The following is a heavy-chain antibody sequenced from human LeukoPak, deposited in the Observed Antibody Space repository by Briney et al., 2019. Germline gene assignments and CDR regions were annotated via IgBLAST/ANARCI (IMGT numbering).Heavy chain of an antibody. CDR2: ISYDGSNK. CDR1: GFTFSSYA. V-gene: IGHV3-30-3*01. D-gene: IGHD1-20*01. Sequence: GGSLRLSCAASGFTFSSYAMHWVRQAPGKGLEWVAVISYDGSNKYYADSVKGRFTISRDNSKNTLYLQMNSLRAEDTAVYYCARDRVELSPLITGRTGFDPWGQGTLVTVSS. CDR3: ARDRVELSPLITGRTGFDP. J-gene: IGHJ5*02.